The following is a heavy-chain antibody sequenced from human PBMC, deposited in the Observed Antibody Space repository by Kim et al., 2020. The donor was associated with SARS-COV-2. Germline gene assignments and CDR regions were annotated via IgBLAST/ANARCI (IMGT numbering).Heavy chain of an antibody. J-gene: IGHJ4*02. Sequence: SETLSLTCTVSGGSISSSSYYWGWIRQPPGKGLEWIGSIYYSGSTYYNPSLKSRVTISVDTSKNQFSLKLSSVTAADTAVYYCARRDTYGDYDFDYWGQGTLVTVSS. D-gene: IGHD4-17*01. CDR2: IYYSGST. CDR3: ARRDTYGDYDFDY. CDR1: GGSISSSSYY. V-gene: IGHV4-39*01.